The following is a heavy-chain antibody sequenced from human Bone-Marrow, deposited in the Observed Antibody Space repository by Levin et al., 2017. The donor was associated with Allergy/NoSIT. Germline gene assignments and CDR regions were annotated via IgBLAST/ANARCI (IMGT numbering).Heavy chain of an antibody. CDR2: ITTTGGSA. V-gene: IGHV3-23*01. CDR1: GFTFSSYA. Sequence: GGSLRLSCAASGFTFSSYAMAWVRQAPGKGLEYVSVITTTGGSAYGDSVKGRFTTSRDNSKNTLYLQMSSLRAEETGVYHCARTSPYGTSWLGAFDIWGQGTMVTVSS. J-gene: IGHJ3*02. CDR3: ARTSPYGTSWLGAFDI. D-gene: IGHD6-13*01.